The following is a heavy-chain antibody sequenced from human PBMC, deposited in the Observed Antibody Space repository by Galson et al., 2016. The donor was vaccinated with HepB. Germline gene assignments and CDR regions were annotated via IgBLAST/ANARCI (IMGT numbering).Heavy chain of an antibody. Sequence: SLRLPRAAAGLPFSNYWMNWVRHAPGKGLEWVANNKQDGSEKYYVDSVTGLFTISRDNARNSMYLQKNSTRADDTAVYYCAGAQWILARRAGYFDYWGQGILVTVTP. CDR3: AGAQWILARRAGYFDY. CDR1: GLPFSNYW. J-gene: IGHJ4*02. V-gene: IGHV3-7*04. D-gene: IGHD5-18*01. CDR2: NKQDGSEK.